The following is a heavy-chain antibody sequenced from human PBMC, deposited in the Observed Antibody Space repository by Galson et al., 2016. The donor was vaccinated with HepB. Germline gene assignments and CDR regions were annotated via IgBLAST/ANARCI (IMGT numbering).Heavy chain of an antibody. J-gene: IGHJ5*02. CDR2: MNPNSANT. D-gene: IGHD3-22*01. Sequence: SVKVSCKASGYTFSSYDITWVRQATGQGLEWMGWMNPNSANTGYAQHFQGRVTMTRDSSISTAYMELSSLRSEDTAVYYCARAVRGSLLSEPWGQGTLVTVSS. CDR3: ARAVRGSLLSEP. V-gene: IGHV1-8*01. CDR1: GYTFSSYD.